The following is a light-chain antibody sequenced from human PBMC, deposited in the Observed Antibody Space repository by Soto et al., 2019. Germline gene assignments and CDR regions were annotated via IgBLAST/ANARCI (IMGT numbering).Light chain of an antibody. V-gene: IGKV3-15*01. CDR2: GAY. CDR3: QQYNNWPYT. J-gene: IGKJ2*01. Sequence: EIVMTQSPATLSVSPGEGATLCCRASQSVSSNLAWYQQKPGQATRLLIYGAYIRATGIPARISGSGSGTEFTLTISSLQSEDFAVYYCQQYNNWPYTFGQGTKLEIK. CDR1: QSVSSN.